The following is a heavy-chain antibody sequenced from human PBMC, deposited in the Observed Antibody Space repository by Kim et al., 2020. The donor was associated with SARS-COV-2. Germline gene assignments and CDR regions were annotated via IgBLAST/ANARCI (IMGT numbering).Heavy chain of an antibody. D-gene: IGHD2-15*01. CDR2: ISGDGGST. Sequence: GGSLRLSCAASGFTFDDYAMHWVRQAPGKGLEWVSLISGDGGSTYYADSVKGRFTISRDNSKNSLYLQMNSLRTEDTALYYCAKLTTYCSGGSCHRPLDYWGQGTLVTVSS. CDR1: GFTFDDYA. CDR3: AKLTTYCSGGSCHRPLDY. V-gene: IGHV3-43*02. J-gene: IGHJ4*02.